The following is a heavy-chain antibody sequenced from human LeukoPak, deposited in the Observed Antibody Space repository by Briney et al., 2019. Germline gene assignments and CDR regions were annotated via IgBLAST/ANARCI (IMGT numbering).Heavy chain of an antibody. CDR3: AREGSSRSSPLDY. CDR2: ISYDGSNK. V-gene: IGHV3-30-3*01. J-gene: IGHJ4*02. Sequence: PGGSLRLSCEASGFTFNLYAMMWVRQAPGKGLKWVAVISYDGSNKYYADSVKGRFTISRDNSKNTLYLQMNSLRAEDTAVYYCAREGSSRSSPLDYWGQGTLVTVSS. CDR1: GFTFNLYA. D-gene: IGHD6-6*01.